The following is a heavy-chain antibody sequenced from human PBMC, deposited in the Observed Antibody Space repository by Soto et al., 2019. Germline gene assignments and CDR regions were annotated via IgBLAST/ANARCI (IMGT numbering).Heavy chain of an antibody. CDR3: RKSPDFYYYPMGV. CDR1: GLTFSGYA. V-gene: IGHV3-23*01. Sequence: PRESLRLSCAASGLTFSGYAMTWDRQAPGEGGEREASITGSGTSTYYTDSVKGRFIISRDNSKNTVSLQMNSLRADDTAGYYCRKSPDFYYYPMGVWGQGTPVTVSS. CDR2: ITGSGTST. J-gene: IGHJ6*02.